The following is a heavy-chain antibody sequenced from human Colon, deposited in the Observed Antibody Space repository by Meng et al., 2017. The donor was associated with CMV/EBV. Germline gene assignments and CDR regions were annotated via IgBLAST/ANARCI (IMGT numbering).Heavy chain of an antibody. CDR3: ARVVIRSGYPYFFDY. Sequence: SETLSLTCTVSGASISSSGYCWSWIRQHPEKGLEWIGYIYYSGSTNYNPSLKSRLTILRDTSENQFSLKLTSVTAADTAMYYCARVVIRSGYPYFFDYWGQGALVTVSS. CDR1: GASISSSGYC. J-gene: IGHJ4*02. V-gene: IGHV4-31*03. D-gene: IGHD3-3*01. CDR2: IYYSGST.